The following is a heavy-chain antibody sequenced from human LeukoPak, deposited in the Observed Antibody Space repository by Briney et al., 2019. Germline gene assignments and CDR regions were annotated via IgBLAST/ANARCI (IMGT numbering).Heavy chain of an antibody. CDR3: ARGPYCSSTSCYSPYYSYYMDV. Sequence: KISCKGSGYSFTNYWIGWVRQLPGKGLEWMGIIYPGDSNTRYSPSFQGQVTISADKAITTAYPQWSSLKASDTAMYYCARGPYCSSTSCYSPYYSYYMDVWGKGTTVTVS. CDR1: GYSFTNYW. V-gene: IGHV5-51*01. CDR2: IYPGDSNT. J-gene: IGHJ6*03. D-gene: IGHD2-2*01.